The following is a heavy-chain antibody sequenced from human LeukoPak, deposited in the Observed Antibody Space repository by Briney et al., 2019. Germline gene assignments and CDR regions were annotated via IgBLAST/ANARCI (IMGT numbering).Heavy chain of an antibody. Sequence: ALVKVSCKASGYTFTGYYLHWVRQAPGQGLEWMGWINPNSGGTNYAQKFQGRVTVTRDTSIRTAYMELSRLRSDDTAIYYCAREKVAAAGLQADDYYYYYMDVWGKGTTVTVSS. D-gene: IGHD6-13*01. CDR3: AREKVAAAGLQADDYYYYYMDV. CDR1: GYTFTGYY. V-gene: IGHV1-2*02. CDR2: INPNSGGT. J-gene: IGHJ6*03.